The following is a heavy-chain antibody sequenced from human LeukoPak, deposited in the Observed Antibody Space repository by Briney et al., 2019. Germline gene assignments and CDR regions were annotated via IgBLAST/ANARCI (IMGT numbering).Heavy chain of an antibody. CDR3: AKDLDYSFDY. D-gene: IGHD4-11*01. CDR2: LRYDGSNK. J-gene: IGHJ4*02. Sequence: GGSLRLSCAASGFTFSNYVMHWVRQAPGKGLEWVALLRYDGSNKYYADSVKGRFTISRDNSKNTLFLEMNSLRPEDTALYHCAKDLDYSFDYWGQGTLVTVSS. V-gene: IGHV3-30*02. CDR1: GFTFSNYV.